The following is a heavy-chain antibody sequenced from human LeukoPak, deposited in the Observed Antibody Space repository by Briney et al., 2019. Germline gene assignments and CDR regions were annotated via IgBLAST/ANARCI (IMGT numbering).Heavy chain of an antibody. CDR2: ISSSSYI. V-gene: IGHV3-21*01. Sequence: GGSLRLSCAASRFTFSSYSMNWVRQAPGKGLEWVSSISSSSYIYYADSVKGRFTISRDNAKNSLYLQMNSLRAEDTAVYYCARDRSSSWYGDYYGMDVWGQGTTVTVSS. CDR1: RFTFSSYS. J-gene: IGHJ6*02. D-gene: IGHD6-13*01. CDR3: ARDRSSSWYGDYYGMDV.